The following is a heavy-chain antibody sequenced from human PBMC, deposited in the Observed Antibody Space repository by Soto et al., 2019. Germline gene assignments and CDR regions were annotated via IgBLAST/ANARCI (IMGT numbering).Heavy chain of an antibody. CDR3: AYDSSGYYYPLAMDV. Sequence: GGSLRLSCAASGFTFSSYWMSWVRQAPGKGLEWVANIKQDGSEKYYVDSVKGRFTISRDNAKNSLYLQMNSLRAEDTAVYYCAYDSSGYYYPLAMDVWGQGTTVTVSS. D-gene: IGHD3-22*01. CDR1: GFTFSSYW. CDR2: IKQDGSEK. J-gene: IGHJ6*02. V-gene: IGHV3-7*05.